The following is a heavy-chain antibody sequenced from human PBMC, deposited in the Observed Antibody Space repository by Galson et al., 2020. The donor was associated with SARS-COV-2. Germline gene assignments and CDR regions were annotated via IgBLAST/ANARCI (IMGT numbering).Heavy chain of an antibody. CDR1: GYTFTSYY. CDR3: ARDLTVTTNYYYYYGMDV. J-gene: IGHJ6*02. Sequence: ASVKVSCKASGYTFTSYYMHWVRQAPGQGLEWMGIINPSGGSTSYAQKFQGRVTMTRDTSTSTVYMELSSLRSEDTVVYYCARDLTVTTNYYYYYGMDVWGQGTTVTVSS. D-gene: IGHD4-17*01. CDR2: INPSGGST. V-gene: IGHV1-46*01.